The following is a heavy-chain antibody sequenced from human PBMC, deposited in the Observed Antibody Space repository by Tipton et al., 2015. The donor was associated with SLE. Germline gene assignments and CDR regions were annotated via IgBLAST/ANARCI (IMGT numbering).Heavy chain of an antibody. J-gene: IGHJ4*02. D-gene: IGHD6-13*01. Sequence: LRLSCTVSGGSISSYYWSWIRQPPGKGLEWIGYIYYSGSTNYNPSLKSRVTISVDTSKNQFSLKLSSVTAADTAVYYCARRNFGSSWYYFDYWGQGTLVTVSS. CDR3: ARRNFGSSWYYFDY. CDR1: GGSISSYY. V-gene: IGHV4-59*01. CDR2: IYYSGST.